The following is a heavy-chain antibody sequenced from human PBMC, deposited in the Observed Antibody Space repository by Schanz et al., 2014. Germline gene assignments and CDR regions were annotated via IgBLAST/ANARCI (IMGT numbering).Heavy chain of an antibody. CDR3: TRGGYSYALSAFDI. CDR1: GYTFSSYG. D-gene: IGHD5-18*01. CDR2: ITAYNGDT. Sequence: QVQLVQSGAEVKKPGASVKVSCKASGYTFSSYGIKWVRQAPGQGLEWMGWITAYNGDTNYALKLQGRVTMTTDTSTGTAYMELRSLRSDDTALYYCTRGGYSYALSAFDIWGQGTMVTVSS. J-gene: IGHJ3*02. V-gene: IGHV1-18*01.